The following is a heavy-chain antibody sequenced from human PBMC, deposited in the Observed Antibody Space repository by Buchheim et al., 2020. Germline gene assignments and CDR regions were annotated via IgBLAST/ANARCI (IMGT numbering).Heavy chain of an antibody. D-gene: IGHD6-13*01. CDR3: ARDYPRLSSSWYQDWFDP. J-gene: IGHJ5*02. CDR1: GYTFTSYY. Sequence: QVQLVQSGAEVKKPGASVKVSCKASGYTFTSYYMHWVRQAPGQGLEWMGIINPSGGSTSYAQKFQGRVTMTRDTSTSTVYMELSRLRSDDTAVYYCARDYPRLSSSWYQDWFDPWGQGTL. CDR2: INPSGGST. V-gene: IGHV1-46*01.